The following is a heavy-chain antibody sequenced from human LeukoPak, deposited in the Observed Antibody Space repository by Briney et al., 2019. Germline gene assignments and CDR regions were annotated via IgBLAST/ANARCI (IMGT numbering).Heavy chain of an antibody. CDR1: GFTFSSFG. CDR3: ARGVIDY. D-gene: IGHD3-16*02. Sequence: GGSLRLSCAASGFTFSSFGMSWVRQAPGKGLEWVSSISSSSSYIYYADSVKGRFTISRDNAKNSLYLQMNSLRAEDTAVYYCARGVIDYWGQGTLVTVSS. V-gene: IGHV3-21*01. J-gene: IGHJ4*02. CDR2: ISSSSSYI.